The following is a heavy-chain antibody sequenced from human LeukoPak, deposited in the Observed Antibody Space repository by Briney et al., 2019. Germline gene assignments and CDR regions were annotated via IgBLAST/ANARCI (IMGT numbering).Heavy chain of an antibody. D-gene: IGHD6-13*01. CDR1: GFTVSSNY. V-gene: IGHV3-23*01. Sequence: GGSLRLSCAASGFTVSSNYMSWVRQAPGKGLEWVSAISGSGGSTYYADSVKGRFTISRDNSKNTLYLQMNSLRAEDTAVYYCAKTAAGNHDAFDIWGQGTMVTVSS. CDR3: AKTAAGNHDAFDI. J-gene: IGHJ3*02. CDR2: ISGSGGST.